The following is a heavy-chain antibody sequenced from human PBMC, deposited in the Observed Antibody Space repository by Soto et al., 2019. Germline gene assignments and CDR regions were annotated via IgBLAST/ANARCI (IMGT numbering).Heavy chain of an antibody. J-gene: IGHJ4*02. D-gene: IGHD5-12*01. CDR2: ISSSSSYI. CDR1: GFTFSSYS. CDR3: ARDRYSGYDRIETNFDY. Sequence: GGSLRLSCAASGFTFSSYSMNWVRQAPGKGLEWVSSISSSSSYIYYADSVKGRFTISRDNAKNSLYLQMNSLRAEDTAVYYCARDRYSGYDRIETNFDYWGRGTLVTVSS. V-gene: IGHV3-21*01.